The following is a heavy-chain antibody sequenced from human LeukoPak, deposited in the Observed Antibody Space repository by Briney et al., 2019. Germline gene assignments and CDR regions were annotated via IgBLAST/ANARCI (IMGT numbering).Heavy chain of an antibody. J-gene: IGHJ4*02. CDR2: ISGSGGST. CDR3: ARDPSLGDTAMVTPHDY. CDR1: GFTFSSYA. D-gene: IGHD5-18*01. V-gene: IGHV3-23*01. Sequence: GGSLRLSCAASGFTFSSYAMSWVRQAPGKGLEWVSAISGSGGSTYYADSVKGRFTISRDNSKNTLYLQMNSLRAEDTAVYYCARDPSLGDTAMVTPHDYWGQGTLATVSS.